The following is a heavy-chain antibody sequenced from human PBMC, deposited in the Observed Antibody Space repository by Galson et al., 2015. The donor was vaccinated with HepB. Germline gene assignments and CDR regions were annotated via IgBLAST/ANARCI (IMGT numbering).Heavy chain of an antibody. J-gene: IGHJ6*02. V-gene: IGHV1-3*01. CDR1: GYTFTSYA. CDR3: ARGRLRLGELSPDNYYYYGMDV. Sequence: SVKVSCKASGYTFTSYAMHWVRQAPGQRLEWMGWINAGNGNTKYSQKFQGRVTITRDTSASTAYMELSSLRSEDTAVYYCARGRLRLGELSPDNYYYYGMDVWGQGTTVTVSS. CDR2: INAGNGNT. D-gene: IGHD3-16*02.